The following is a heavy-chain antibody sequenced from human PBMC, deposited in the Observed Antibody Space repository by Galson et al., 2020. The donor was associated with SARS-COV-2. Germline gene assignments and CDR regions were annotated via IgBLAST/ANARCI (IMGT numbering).Heavy chain of an antibody. CDR3: ARVALLSAYIAAAGINYFDY. V-gene: IGHV4-39*07. Sequence: SETLSLTCTVSGGSISSSSYYWGWIRQPPGKGLEWIGSIYYSGSTYYNPSLKSRVTISVDTSKNQFSLKLSSVTAADTAVYYCARVALLSAYIAAAGINYFDYWGQGTLVTVSS. J-gene: IGHJ4*02. D-gene: IGHD6-13*01. CDR2: IYYSGST. CDR1: GGSISSSSYY.